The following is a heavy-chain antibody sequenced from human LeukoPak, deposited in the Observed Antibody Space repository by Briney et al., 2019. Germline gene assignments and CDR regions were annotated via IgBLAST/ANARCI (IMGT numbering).Heavy chain of an antibody. CDR3: ARGRGSYYYDSSGYYDY. Sequence: SETLSLTCTVSGGSISSYYWSWIRQPPGKGLEWIGYIYYSGSTNYNPSLKSRVTISVDTSKNQFSLKLSSVTAADTAVHYCARGRGSYYYDSSGYYDYWGQGTLVTVSS. J-gene: IGHJ4*02. CDR2: IYYSGST. CDR1: GGSISSYY. V-gene: IGHV4-59*01. D-gene: IGHD3-22*01.